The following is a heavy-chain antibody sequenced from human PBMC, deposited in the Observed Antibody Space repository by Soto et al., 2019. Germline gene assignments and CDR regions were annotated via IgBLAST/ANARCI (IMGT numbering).Heavy chain of an antibody. J-gene: IGHJ4*02. CDR3: ATPGYSYGLWNFDY. CDR2: FDPEDGET. CDR1: GYTLTELS. D-gene: IGHD5-18*01. V-gene: IGHV1-24*01. Sequence: ASVKVSCKVSGYTLTELSMHWVRQAPGKGLEWMGGFDPEDGETIYAQKFQGRVTMTEDTSTDTAYMELSSLRSEDTAVYYCATPGYSYGLWNFDYWGQGTLVTVSS.